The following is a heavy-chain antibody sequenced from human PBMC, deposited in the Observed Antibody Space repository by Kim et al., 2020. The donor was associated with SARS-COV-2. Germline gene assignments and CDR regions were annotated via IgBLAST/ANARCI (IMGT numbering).Heavy chain of an antibody. V-gene: IGHV3-23*01. CDR3: AKEQITMIVVAPGNY. Sequence: DSVKGRFTISRDNSKNTLYLQMNSLRAEDTAVYYCAKEQITMIVVAPGNYWGQGTLVTVSS. D-gene: IGHD3-22*01. J-gene: IGHJ4*02.